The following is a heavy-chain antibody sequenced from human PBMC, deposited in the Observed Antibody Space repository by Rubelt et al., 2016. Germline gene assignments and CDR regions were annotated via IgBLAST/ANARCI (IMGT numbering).Heavy chain of an antibody. CDR1: GGTFSSYA. CDR2: IIPILGIA. D-gene: IGHD3-22*01. Sequence: QVQLVQSGAEVKKPGSSVKVSCKASGGTFSSYAISWVRQAPGQGLEWMGRIIPILGIANYAQKFQGRVTITAEKSTGTAYMELSSLRSEDTAVYYCAGEVYYDSSGYYYPGPFDYWGQGTLVTVSS. CDR3: AGEVYYDSSGYYYPGPFDY. V-gene: IGHV1-69*04. J-gene: IGHJ4*02.